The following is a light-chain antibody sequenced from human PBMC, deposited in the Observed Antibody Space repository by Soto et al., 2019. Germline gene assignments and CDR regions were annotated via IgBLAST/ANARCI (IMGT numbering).Light chain of an antibody. CDR2: EVT. V-gene: IGLV2-8*01. CDR3: SSHAGTKVV. CDR1: SSDVGAYNY. Sequence: QSALTQPPSASGSPGQSVTISCAGTSSDVGAYNYVSWYQQHPGKAPKLMIYEVTKRASGVPDRFSGSKSGNTASLTVSGLQVEDEADYYCSSHAGTKVVFGGGTKLTVL. J-gene: IGLJ2*01.